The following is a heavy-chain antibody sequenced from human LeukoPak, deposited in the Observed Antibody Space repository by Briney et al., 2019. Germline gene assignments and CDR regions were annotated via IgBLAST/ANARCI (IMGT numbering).Heavy chain of an antibody. V-gene: IGHV4-30-2*01. CDR3: ARAPAGNLIDY. CDR1: GGSISSGGYS. CDR2: IYHSGST. Sequence: SQTLSLTCAVSGGSISSGGYSWSWIRQPPGKGLEWIGYIYHSGSTYYNPSLKSRVTISVDRSKNQFSLKLSSVTAAGTAVYYCARAPAGNLIDYWGQGTLVTVSS. J-gene: IGHJ4*02. D-gene: IGHD1-1*01.